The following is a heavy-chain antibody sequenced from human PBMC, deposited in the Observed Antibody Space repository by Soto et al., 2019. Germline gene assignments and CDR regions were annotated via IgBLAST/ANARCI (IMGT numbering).Heavy chain of an antibody. V-gene: IGHV4-39*07. CDR2: IYYSGST. J-gene: IGHJ4*02. D-gene: IGHD1-20*01. CDR1: GGSISSSSYY. CDR3: AKEVTGYNWNYFDY. Sequence: SETLSLTCTVSGGSISSSSYYWGWIRQPPGKGLEWIGSIYYSGSTYYNPSLKSRVTISVDTSKNQFSLKLSSVTAADTAVYYCAKEVTGYNWNYFDYWGQGTLVTVSS.